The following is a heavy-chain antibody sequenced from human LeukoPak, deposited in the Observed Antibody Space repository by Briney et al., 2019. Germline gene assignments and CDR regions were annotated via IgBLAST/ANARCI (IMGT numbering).Heavy chain of an antibody. CDR3: ARAQYSSSSLYPFGY. CDR2: ISAYNGNT. Sequence: GASVKVSCKASGYTFTSYGISWVRQAPGQGLEWMGWISAYNGNTNYAQKLQGRVTMTTDTSTSTAYMELRSLRSDDTAVYYCARAQYSSSSLYPFGYWGQGTLVTVSS. CDR1: GYTFTSYG. J-gene: IGHJ4*02. D-gene: IGHD6-6*01. V-gene: IGHV1-18*01.